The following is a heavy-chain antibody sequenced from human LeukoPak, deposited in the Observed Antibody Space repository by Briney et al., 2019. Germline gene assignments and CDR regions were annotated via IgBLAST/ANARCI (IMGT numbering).Heavy chain of an antibody. D-gene: IGHD1-7*01. Sequence: GGSLRLSCAASGFTFSSYSMNWVRQAPGKGLEWVSSISSSSSYIYYADSVKGRFTISKDNAKNSLYLQMNSLRAEDTAVYYCARGLPPRNYGPRDYWGQGTLVTVSS. CDR2: ISSSSSYI. V-gene: IGHV3-21*01. CDR3: ARGLPPRNYGPRDY. CDR1: GFTFSSYS. J-gene: IGHJ4*02.